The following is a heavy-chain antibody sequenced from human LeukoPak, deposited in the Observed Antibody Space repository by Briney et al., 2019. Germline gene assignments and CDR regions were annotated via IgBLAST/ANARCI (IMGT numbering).Heavy chain of an antibody. CDR1: GYTFTGYY. J-gene: IGHJ4*02. D-gene: IGHD6-19*01. CDR3: ARAYSSGWQYFDY. CDR2: INPNSGGT. Sequence: GASVKVSCKASGYTFTGYYMHWVRQAPGQGLEWMGWINPNSGGTKYAQKFQGRVTMTRDTSISTAYMELSRPRSDDTAVYYCARAYSSGWQYFDYWGQGTLVTVSS. V-gene: IGHV1-2*02.